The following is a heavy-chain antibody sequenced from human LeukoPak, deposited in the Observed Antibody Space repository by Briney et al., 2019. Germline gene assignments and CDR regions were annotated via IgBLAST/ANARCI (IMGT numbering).Heavy chain of an antibody. J-gene: IGHJ4*02. CDR1: GFTFNNYA. CDR2: ISGSSAGI. Sequence: GGSLRLSCAASGFTFNNYAMGWVRQAPGKGLEWVSVISGSSAGIKYADSVKGRFTISRDNSKDTLYLQMNSLSAEDTAVYYCVKVAVQTQVVPAAIFFDYWGQGTLVTVSS. D-gene: IGHD2-2*01. V-gene: IGHV3-23*01. CDR3: VKVAVQTQVVPAAIFFDY.